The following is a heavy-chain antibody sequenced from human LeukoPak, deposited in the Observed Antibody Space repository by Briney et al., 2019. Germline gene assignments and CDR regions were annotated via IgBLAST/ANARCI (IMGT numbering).Heavy chain of an antibody. J-gene: IGHJ3*02. V-gene: IGHV4-59*08. CDR1: GGSISSYY. D-gene: IGHD2-21*01. CDR2: IYYSGST. CDR3: ASMEGYSLYAFDI. Sequence: KPSETLSLTCTVSGGSISSYYWSWIRQPPGKGLEWSGYIYYSGSTNYNPSLKSRVTISVDTSKNQFSLKLSSVTAADTAVYYCASMEGYSLYAFDIWGQGTMVTVSS.